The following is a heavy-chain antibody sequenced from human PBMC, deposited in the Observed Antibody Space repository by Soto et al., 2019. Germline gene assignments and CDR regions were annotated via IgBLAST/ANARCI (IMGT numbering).Heavy chain of an antibody. CDR3: ARGQGSSSPFAVTSYFDY. V-gene: IGHV1-69*13. J-gene: IGHJ4*02. Sequence: SSVKVSCKASGGTFRSYAISWVRQAPGQGLEWMGGIIPIFGTANYAQKLQGRVTITADESTSTAYMELSSLRSEDTAVYYCARGQGSSSPFAVTSYFDYWGQGTLVSVSS. CDR2: IIPIFGTA. CDR1: GGTFRSYA. D-gene: IGHD6-13*01.